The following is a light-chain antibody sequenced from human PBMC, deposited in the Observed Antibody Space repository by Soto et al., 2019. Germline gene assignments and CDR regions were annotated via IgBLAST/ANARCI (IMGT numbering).Light chain of an antibody. CDR2: DAS. Sequence: EIVLTQSPVTLSLSPGERATLSCRASQSVTNPLAWYQQKPGQAPRLLVYDASNRATGIPTRFSGSGSGTDFTLTISNLEPEDFAVYYCQQHISWPLTFGGGTKVEIK. CDR3: QQHISWPLT. V-gene: IGKV3-11*01. J-gene: IGKJ4*01. CDR1: QSVTNP.